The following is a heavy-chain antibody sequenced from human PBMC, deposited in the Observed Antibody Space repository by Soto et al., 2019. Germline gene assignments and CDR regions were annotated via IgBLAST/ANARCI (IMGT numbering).Heavy chain of an antibody. J-gene: IGHJ4*02. CDR2: IYYSGST. V-gene: IGHV4-30-4*08. CDR3: ARNSYGYTFYEY. D-gene: IGHD5-18*01. Sequence: AFQTLCLTCPVSFDSISSLGSYRTFLHQPPGKGLEWIGYIYYSGSTYYNPSLKSRVTISVDTSKNQFSLKLSSVTAADTAVYYCARNSYGYTFYEYWGQGTLVTVSS. CDR1: FDSISSLGSY.